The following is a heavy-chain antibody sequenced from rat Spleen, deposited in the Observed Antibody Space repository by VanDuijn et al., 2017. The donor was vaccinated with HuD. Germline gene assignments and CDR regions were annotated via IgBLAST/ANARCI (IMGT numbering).Heavy chain of an antibody. J-gene: IGHJ1*01. CDR2: IWTGGIT. V-gene: IGHV2-30*01. Sequence: QVQLKESGPGLVQPSQTLSLTCTVSGFSLTNHNVHWVRQSTGKGLEWMGIIWTGGITDYNSALKSRLSISRDTSKSQVFLKISSLQTEDTATYYCARDDWYFDFWGPGTMVTVSS. CDR1: GFSLTNHN. CDR3: ARDDWYFDF.